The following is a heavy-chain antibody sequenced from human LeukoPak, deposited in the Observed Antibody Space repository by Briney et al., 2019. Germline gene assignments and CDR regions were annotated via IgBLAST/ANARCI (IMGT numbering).Heavy chain of an antibody. V-gene: IGHV4-30-4*01. CDR2: ISHSGGT. D-gene: IGHD2-15*01. CDR1: GGSISSYY. J-gene: IGHJ5*02. CDR3: ARDFQGGPNDP. Sequence: PSETLSLTCTVSGGSISSYYWSWIRQPPGKGLEWIAYISHSGGTYYNPSLKSRATISLDTSRNQFSLKLSSVTAADTAVYYCARDFQGGPNDPWSQGTLVTVSS.